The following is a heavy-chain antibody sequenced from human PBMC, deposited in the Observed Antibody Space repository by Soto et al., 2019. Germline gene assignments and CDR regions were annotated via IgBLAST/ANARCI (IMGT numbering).Heavy chain of an antibody. J-gene: IGHJ6*02. Sequence: GGSLRLSCAASGFTFSSYSMNWVRQAPGKGLEWVSSISSSSSYIYYADAVKGRFTISRDNAKNSVYLQMNSLRAEDTAVYYCARGGYCSGGSCLKRTSYGMDVWGQGTTVTVSS. V-gene: IGHV3-21*01. CDR1: GFTFSSYS. CDR3: ARGGYCSGGSCLKRTSYGMDV. D-gene: IGHD2-15*01. CDR2: ISSSSSYI.